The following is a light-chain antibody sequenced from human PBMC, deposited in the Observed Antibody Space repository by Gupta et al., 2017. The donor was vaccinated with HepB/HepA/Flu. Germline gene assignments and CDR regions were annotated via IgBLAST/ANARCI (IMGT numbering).Light chain of an antibody. J-gene: IGLJ1*01. CDR3: QVWDSSSDHYV. CDR2: YDS. Sequence: SYLPTQPPSVSVAPGKTARITCGGNNIGSKSVHWYQQKPGQAPVLVIYYDSDRPSGIPERFSGSNSGNTATLTISRVEAGDEADYYCQVWDSSSDHYVFGTGTKVTVL. CDR1: NIGSKS. V-gene: IGLV3-21*04.